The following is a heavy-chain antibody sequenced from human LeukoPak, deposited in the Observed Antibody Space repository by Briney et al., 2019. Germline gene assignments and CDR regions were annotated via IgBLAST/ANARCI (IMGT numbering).Heavy chain of an antibody. CDR2: INPNSGGT. CDR3: ARRIAVAGTGYSY. V-gene: IGHV1-2*02. CDR1: GYTFTGYY. Sequence: GASVKVSCKASGYTFTGYYMHGVRQAPGQGLEWMGWINPNSGGTNYAQKFQGRVTMTRDTSISTAYMELSRLRSDDTAVYYCARRIAVAGTGYSYWGQGTLVTVSS. D-gene: IGHD6-19*01. J-gene: IGHJ4*02.